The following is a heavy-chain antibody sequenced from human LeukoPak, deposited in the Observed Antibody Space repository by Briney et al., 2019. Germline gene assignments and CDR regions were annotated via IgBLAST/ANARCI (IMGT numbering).Heavy chain of an antibody. Sequence: GGSLRLSCAASGFTFSSYAMHWVRQAPGKGLEWVAVISYDGSNKYYADSVKGRFTISRDNSKNTLYLQMNSLRAEDTAVYYYARDAYYYGSGSYPYDYYYYGMDVWGKGTTVTVSS. CDR2: ISYDGSNK. J-gene: IGHJ6*04. D-gene: IGHD3-10*01. CDR1: GFTFSSYA. V-gene: IGHV3-30*04. CDR3: ARDAYYYGSGSYPYDYYYYGMDV.